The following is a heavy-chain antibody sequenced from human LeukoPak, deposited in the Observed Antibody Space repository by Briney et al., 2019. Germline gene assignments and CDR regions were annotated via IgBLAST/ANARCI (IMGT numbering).Heavy chain of an antibody. CDR3: AKDYSDSSGYFRVPHVFDF. Sequence: GRSLRLSCEVSGFTFRNYGMNWVRQAPGKGLGWVAVISYDGINKYYVDSVKGRFTISRDNSKNSLYLQMESLTLEDTAVYYCAKDYSDSSGYFRVPHVFDFWGQGTLVTVSS. V-gene: IGHV3-30*18. CDR2: ISYDGINK. CDR1: GFTFRNYG. D-gene: IGHD3-22*01. J-gene: IGHJ4*02.